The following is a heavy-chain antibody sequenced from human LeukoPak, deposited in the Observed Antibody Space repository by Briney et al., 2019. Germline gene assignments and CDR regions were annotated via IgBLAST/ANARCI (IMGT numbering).Heavy chain of an antibody. CDR3: ARNKNYYGSGSPSLDAFDI. CDR2: IWYDGSNL. D-gene: IGHD3-10*01. J-gene: IGHJ3*02. V-gene: IGHV3-33*08. Sequence: GGSLRLSCAASGFTFSIYGMHWVRQAPGKGLEWVALIWYDGSNLYYADSVKGRFTISKDSSKNTLYLHMNSLRAEDTAVYYCARNKNYYGSGSPSLDAFDIWGQGTMVTVSS. CDR1: GFTFSIYG.